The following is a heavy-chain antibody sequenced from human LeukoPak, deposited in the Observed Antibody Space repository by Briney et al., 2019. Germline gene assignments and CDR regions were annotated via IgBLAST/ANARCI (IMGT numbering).Heavy chain of an antibody. CDR3: ARRRGAAGHDY. CDR2: INHSGST. D-gene: IGHD6-13*01. CDR1: GGSFSGYY. Sequence: SETLSLTCAVYGGSFSGYYWSWIRQPPGKGLEWIGEINHSGSTNYNPSLKSRVTISVDTSKNQFSLKLSSVTAADTAVYYCARRRGAAGHDYWGQGTLVTVSS. V-gene: IGHV4-34*01. J-gene: IGHJ4*02.